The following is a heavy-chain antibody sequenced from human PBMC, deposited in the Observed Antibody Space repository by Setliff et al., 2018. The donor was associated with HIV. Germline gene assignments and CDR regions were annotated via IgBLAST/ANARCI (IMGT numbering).Heavy chain of an antibody. CDR1: GFTFSNYA. Sequence: GGSLRLSCAASGFTFSNYATHWVRQAPGKGLEWVAVISYDGSNKYYADSVKGRFTISRDNSKNTLYLQMNSLRVEDTAVYYCARETMYDSRGYLSHYFDYWGQGTPVTVSS. D-gene: IGHD3-22*01. CDR3: ARETMYDSRGYLSHYFDY. V-gene: IGHV3-30-3*01. CDR2: ISYDGSNK. J-gene: IGHJ4*02.